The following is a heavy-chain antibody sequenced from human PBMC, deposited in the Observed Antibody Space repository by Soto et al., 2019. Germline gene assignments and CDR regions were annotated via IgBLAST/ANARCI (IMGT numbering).Heavy chain of an antibody. Sequence: ASVKVSCKASGYTFTSYDINWVRQATGQGLEWMGWMNPNNGNTSYAQKLQGRVTMTTNTSISTAYMELRSLRSDDTAVYYCARDHGILNYYYMDVWGKGTTVTVSS. V-gene: IGHV1-8*01. CDR2: MNPNNGNT. CDR1: GYTFTSYD. J-gene: IGHJ6*03. D-gene: IGHD3-9*01. CDR3: ARDHGILNYYYMDV.